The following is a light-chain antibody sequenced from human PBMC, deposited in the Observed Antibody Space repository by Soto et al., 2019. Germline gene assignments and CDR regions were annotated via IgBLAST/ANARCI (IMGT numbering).Light chain of an antibody. CDR1: QSISSW. CDR3: QQYNTYST. V-gene: IGKV1-5*03. Sequence: DIQMTQSPSTLSASLGDRVTITCRASQSISSWLAWYQQKPGKAPKLLIYKASSLESGVPSRFSGSGSGTEFTLTISSLQPEDFATYYCQQYNTYSTFGQGTRLEIK. CDR2: KAS. J-gene: IGKJ5*01.